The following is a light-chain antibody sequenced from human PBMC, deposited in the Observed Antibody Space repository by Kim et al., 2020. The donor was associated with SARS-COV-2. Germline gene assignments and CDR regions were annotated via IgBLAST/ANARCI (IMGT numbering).Light chain of an antibody. CDR3: GTWDSSLSAGV. V-gene: IGLV1-51*01. CDR1: DSNIGNDY. J-gene: IGLJ3*02. CDR2: DNN. Sequence: GQKVTISCAGKDSNIGNDYVSWYQKLPRIAPMLLIYDNNRRPSGMPDRYSGAKSGTAATLGITGLQTGDEADYYCGTWDSSLSAGVFGGGTKLTVL.